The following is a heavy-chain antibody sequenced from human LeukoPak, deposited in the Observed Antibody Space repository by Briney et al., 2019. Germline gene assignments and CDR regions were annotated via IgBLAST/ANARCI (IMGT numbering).Heavy chain of an antibody. V-gene: IGHV4-4*07. CDR2: IYTSGST. J-gene: IGHJ5*02. Sequence: SETLSLTCTVSGVSISSYYWSWIRQPAGKGLEWIGRIYTSGSTNYNPSLKSRVTISVDKSKNQFSLKLSSVTAADTAVYYCARAGGPIVVVPAAVRANWFDPWGQGTLVTVSS. CDR3: ARAGGPIVVVPAAVRANWFDP. D-gene: IGHD2-2*01. CDR1: GVSISSYY.